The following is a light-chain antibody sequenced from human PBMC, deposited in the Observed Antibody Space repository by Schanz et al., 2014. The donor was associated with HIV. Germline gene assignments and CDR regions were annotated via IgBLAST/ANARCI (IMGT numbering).Light chain of an antibody. J-gene: IGLJ1*01. CDR1: SSDVGSYNY. Sequence: QSALTQPRSVSGSPGQSVTISCTGTSSDVGSYNYVSWYQQRPGKAPKLMIYEVTKRPSGVPDRFSGSKSGNTASLTITGLQAEDEADYYCQSYDTSLSGSKVFGTGTKLTVL. V-gene: IGLV2-11*01. CDR3: QSYDTSLSGSKV. CDR2: EVT.